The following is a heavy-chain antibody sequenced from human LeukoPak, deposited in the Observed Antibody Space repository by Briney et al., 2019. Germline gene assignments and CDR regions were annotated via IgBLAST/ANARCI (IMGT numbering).Heavy chain of an antibody. Sequence: ASVKVSCKASGYTFTSYYMHWVRQAPGQGLEWMGWISAYNGNTDYAQKLQGRVTMTTDTSTSTAYMELRSLRSDDTAVYYCARDPLPSARGVISNWFDPWGQGTLVTVSS. CDR2: ISAYNGNT. J-gene: IGHJ5*02. V-gene: IGHV1-18*04. D-gene: IGHD3-10*01. CDR3: ARDPLPSARGVISNWFDP. CDR1: GYTFTSYY.